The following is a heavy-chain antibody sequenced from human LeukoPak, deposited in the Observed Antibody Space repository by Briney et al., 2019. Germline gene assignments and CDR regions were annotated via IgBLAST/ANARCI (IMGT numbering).Heavy chain of an antibody. D-gene: IGHD5-18*01. CDR1: GGSISSYH. CDR3: ALGRYSYGYGY. J-gene: IGHJ4*02. Sequence: ASETLSLTCTVSGGSISSYHWSWIRQPAGKGLEWIGRIYTSGSTNYNPSLKSRVTMSVDTSKNQFSLKLSSVTAADTAVYYCALGRYSYGYGYWGQGTLVTVSS. V-gene: IGHV4-4*07. CDR2: IYTSGST.